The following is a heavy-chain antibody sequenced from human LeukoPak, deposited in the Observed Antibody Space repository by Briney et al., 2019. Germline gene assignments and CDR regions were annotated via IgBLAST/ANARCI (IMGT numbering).Heavy chain of an antibody. CDR3: ASEGRVEYFQH. V-gene: IGHV4-59*01. CDR2: IYYSGST. CDR1: GGSISSYY. J-gene: IGHJ1*01. Sequence: PSETLSLTCTVSGGSISSYYWSWIRQPPGKGLEWIGCIYYSGSTNYNPSIKSRVTISVDTSKNQFSLKLSSVTAADTAVYYCASEGRVEYFQHWGQGTLVTVSS.